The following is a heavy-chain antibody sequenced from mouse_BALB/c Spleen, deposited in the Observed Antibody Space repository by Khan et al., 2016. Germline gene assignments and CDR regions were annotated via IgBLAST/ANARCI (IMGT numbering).Heavy chain of an antibody. V-gene: IGHV10S3*01. CDR3: VRGITFDY. Sequence: EVQLVETGGGLVQPKGSLKLSCAASGFTFNTNAMNWVRQAPGKGLEWVARIRSKSNNYATYYADSVKDRFTISRDDSLSMLYLQMKNLKTEDTAMYYCVRGITFDYWGQGTTLTVSS. CDR1: GFTFNTNA. J-gene: IGHJ2*01. D-gene: IGHD2-4*01. CDR2: IRSKSNNYAT.